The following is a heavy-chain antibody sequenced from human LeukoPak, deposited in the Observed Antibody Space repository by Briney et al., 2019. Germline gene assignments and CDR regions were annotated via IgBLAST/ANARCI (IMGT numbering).Heavy chain of an antibody. J-gene: IGHJ4*02. CDR3: ARSMRGRLTLAAAGSYFDY. Sequence: SETLSLTCAVSGGSISSGGYSWSWIRQPPGKGLEWIGYIYHSGSTYYNPSLKSRVTISVDRSKNQFSLKLSSVTAADTAVYYCARSMRGRLTLAAAGSYFDYWGQGTLVTVSS. V-gene: IGHV4-30-2*01. CDR2: IYHSGST. CDR1: GGSISSGGYS. D-gene: IGHD6-13*01.